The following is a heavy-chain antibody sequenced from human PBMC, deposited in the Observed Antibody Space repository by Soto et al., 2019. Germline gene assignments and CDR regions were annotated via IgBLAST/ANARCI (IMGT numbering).Heavy chain of an antibody. J-gene: IGHJ6*02. Sequence: SETLCLTCTVAGGSIGSGGYYWSWIRQHPGKGLEWIGYIYYSGSTYYNPSLKSRVTISVDTSKNQFSLKLSSVTAADTAVYYCAREGYGMDVWGQGTTVTVSS. V-gene: IGHV4-31*03. CDR2: IYYSGST. CDR1: GGSIGSGGYY. CDR3: AREGYGMDV.